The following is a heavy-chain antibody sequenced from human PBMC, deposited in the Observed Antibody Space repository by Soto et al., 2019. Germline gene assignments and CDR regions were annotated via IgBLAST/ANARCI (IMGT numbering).Heavy chain of an antibody. CDR3: AKFSYHDSSGYYFYWFDP. V-gene: IGHV4-31*03. J-gene: IGHJ5*02. D-gene: IGHD3-22*01. CDR2: IYYSGST. CDR1: GGSISSGGYY. Sequence: SETLSLTCTVSGGSISSGGYYWSWIRQHPGKGLEWIGYIYYSGSTYYNPSLKSRVTISVDTSKNQFSLKLSSVTAADTAVYYCAKFSYHDSSGYYFYWFDPWGQGALVTASS.